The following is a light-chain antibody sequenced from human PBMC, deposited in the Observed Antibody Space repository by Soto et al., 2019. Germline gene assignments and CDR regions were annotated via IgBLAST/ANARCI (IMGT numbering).Light chain of an antibody. Sequence: DIQVTLSPAILSASIGDRVTITCRASQSVSMWLAWYQQKPGKTPRLLIYAASNLESGVPSRFSGSGSGTKFTLTINGLQPEDAATYYCQQYNTYLTWTFGQGTKVDIK. CDR1: QSVSMW. V-gene: IGKV1-5*01. J-gene: IGKJ1*01. CDR3: QQYNTYLTWT. CDR2: AAS.